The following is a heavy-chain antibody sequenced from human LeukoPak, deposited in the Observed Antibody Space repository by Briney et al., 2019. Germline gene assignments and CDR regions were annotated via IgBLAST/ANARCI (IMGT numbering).Heavy chain of an antibody. CDR1: GDSGSSNSVS. D-gene: IGHD3-22*01. J-gene: IGHJ4*02. CDR3: ARARIGSHDS. Sequence: SQTLSLTCVISGDSGSSNSVSWNWVRQSPSRGLEWLGRTYYRSKWYNEYAVFVKSRISISSDTSKNQFTLQLNSVTPEDTAVYYCARARIGSHDSWGQGTLVTVAS. CDR2: TYYRSKWYN. V-gene: IGHV6-1*01.